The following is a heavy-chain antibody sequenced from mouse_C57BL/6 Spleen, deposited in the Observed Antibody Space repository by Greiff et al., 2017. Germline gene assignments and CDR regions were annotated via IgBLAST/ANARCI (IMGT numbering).Heavy chain of an antibody. Sequence: EVKLMESGGGLVQPGESLKLSCESNEYEFPSHDMSWVRKTPEKRLELVAAINSDGGSTYYPDTMERRFIISRDNTKGTLYLQMSSLRSEDTALYYCARHGFYGNSLAYWGQGTLGTVSA. V-gene: IGHV5-2*01. CDR1: EYEFPSHD. CDR2: INSDGGST. J-gene: IGHJ3*01. CDR3: ARHGFYGNSLAY. D-gene: IGHD2-1*01.